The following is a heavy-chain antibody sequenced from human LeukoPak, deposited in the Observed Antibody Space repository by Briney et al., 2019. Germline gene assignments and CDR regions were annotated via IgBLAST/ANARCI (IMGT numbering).Heavy chain of an antibody. CDR3: ASKYLSGGNCYSGCYYYGMDV. V-gene: IGHV1-69*13. CDR2: IVPIFGTA. J-gene: IGHJ6*02. D-gene: IGHD2-15*01. Sequence: SVNLSCNASGGTLSSYSLIWVLHAPGHGHEWIGGIVPIFGTAEYAQDFHGRVTITADESMTIAYMELRSLRSEDTAVYFCASKYLSGGNCYSGCYYYGMDVWGQGTMVTVSS. CDR1: GGTLSSYS.